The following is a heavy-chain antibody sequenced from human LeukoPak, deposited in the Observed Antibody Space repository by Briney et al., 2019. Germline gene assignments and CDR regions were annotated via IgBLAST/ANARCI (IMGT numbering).Heavy chain of an antibody. CDR1: GGSISSGGYY. D-gene: IGHD3-22*01. CDR3: ARVRFNYYDSSGYLDY. V-gene: IGHV4-31*03. J-gene: IGHJ4*02. CDR2: IYYSGST. Sequence: PSQTLSLTCTVSGGSISSGGYYWSWLRQHPGTGLEWIGYIYYSGSTYYNPSLKSRVTISVDTSKNQFSLKLSSVTAADTAVYYCARVRFNYYDSSGYLDYWGQGTLVTVSS.